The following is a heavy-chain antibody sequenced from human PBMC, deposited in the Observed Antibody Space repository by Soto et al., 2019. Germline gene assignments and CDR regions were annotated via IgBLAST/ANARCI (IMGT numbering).Heavy chain of an antibody. D-gene: IGHD3-16*02. CDR3: VRSYHWYPDY. J-gene: IGHJ4*02. CDR2: ISYDGSNK. V-gene: IGHV3-30-3*01. Sequence: LRLSCASSGFTFSSYAMHWVRQAPGKGLEWVAVISYDGSNKYYADSVRGRFTISRANSKNTLYLQMNSLRSDDTAVYYCVRSYHWYPDYWGQGTLVTVAS. CDR1: GFTFSSYA.